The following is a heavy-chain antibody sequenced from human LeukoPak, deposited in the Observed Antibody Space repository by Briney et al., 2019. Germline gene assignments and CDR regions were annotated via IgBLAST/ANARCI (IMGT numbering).Heavy chain of an antibody. J-gene: IGHJ4*02. CDR2: IYHSGST. D-gene: IGHD3-16*01. CDR1: GGSISSSNW. CDR3: ARRPLGGGLDY. V-gene: IGHV4-4*02. Sequence: SETLSLTCAVSGGSISSSNWWSWVRQPPGKGLEWIGEIYHSGSTNYNPSLKSRVTISVDTSKNQFSLKLSSVTAADTAVYYCARRPLGGGLDYWGQGTLVTVSP.